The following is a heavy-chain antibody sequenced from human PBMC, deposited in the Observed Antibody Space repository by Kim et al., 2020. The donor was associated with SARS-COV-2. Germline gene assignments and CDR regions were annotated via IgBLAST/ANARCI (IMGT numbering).Heavy chain of an antibody. V-gene: IGHV3-15*01. CDR1: GFTFSNAW. CDR3: TTEGPRVRHQWPITRTYYYGMDV. D-gene: IGHD1-20*01. CDR2: IKSKTDGGTT. Sequence: GGSLRLSCAASGFTFSNAWMSWVRQAPGKGLEWVGRIKSKTDGGTTDYAAPVKGRFTISRDDSKNTLYLQMNSLKTEDTAVYYCTTEGPRVRHQWPITRTYYYGMDVWGQGTTVTVSS. J-gene: IGHJ6*02.